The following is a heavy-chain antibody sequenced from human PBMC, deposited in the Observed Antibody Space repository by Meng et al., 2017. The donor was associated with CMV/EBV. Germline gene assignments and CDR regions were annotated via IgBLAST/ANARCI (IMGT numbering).Heavy chain of an antibody. CDR3: ARGDCSSTSCYYYYYGMDV. J-gene: IGHJ6*02. CDR2: ISYDGSNK. V-gene: IGHV3-30-3*01. D-gene: IGHD2-2*01. CDR1: GFTFSSYA. Sequence: GGSLRLSCAASGFTFSSYAMHWVRQAPGKGLEWVAVISYDGSNKYYADSVKGRFTISRDNSKNTLYLQMNSLRAEDTAVYYCARGDCSSTSCYYYYYGMDVWGQGTTVTVSS.